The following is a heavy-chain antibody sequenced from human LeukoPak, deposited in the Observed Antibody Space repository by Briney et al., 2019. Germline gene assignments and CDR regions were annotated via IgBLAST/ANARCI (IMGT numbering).Heavy chain of an antibody. CDR2: ISGSGGST. J-gene: IGHJ5*02. V-gene: IGHV3-23*01. D-gene: IGHD1-26*01. CDR1: GFTFSSYA. Sequence: PGGSLRLSCAASGFTFSSYAMSWVRQAPGKGRKWVSAISGSGGSTYYADSVKGRFTISRDNSKNTLYLQMNSLRAEDTAVYYCAKSPKQWEPTPYNWFDPWGQGTLVTVSS. CDR3: AKSPKQWEPTPYNWFDP.